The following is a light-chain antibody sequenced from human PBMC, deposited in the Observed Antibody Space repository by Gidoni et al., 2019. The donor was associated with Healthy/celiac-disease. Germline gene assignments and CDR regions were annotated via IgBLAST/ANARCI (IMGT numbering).Light chain of an antibody. CDR2: GAS. Sequence: EIVMTQSQATLSVSPGERATLSCRASQSVRSNLAWYQQKPGQAPRLLIYGASTRATGIPARFSGSWSGTEFTLTISSLQSEDFAVYYCQQYNNWPLYTFGQGTKLEIK. CDR1: QSVRSN. CDR3: QQYNNWPLYT. V-gene: IGKV3-15*01. J-gene: IGKJ2*01.